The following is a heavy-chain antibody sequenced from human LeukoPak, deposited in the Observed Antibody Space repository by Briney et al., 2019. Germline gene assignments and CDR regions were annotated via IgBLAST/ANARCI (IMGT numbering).Heavy chain of an antibody. V-gene: IGHV4-31*03. CDR1: GGSISSGGYS. CDR2: IYYSGST. D-gene: IGHD3-22*01. Sequence: SETLSLTCTVSGGSISSGGYSWSWIRQHPGQGLEWIGYIYYSGSTYYNPSLKSRVTISVDTSKNQFSLKLSSVTAADTAVYYCARAAYDYYDSSGYYGTLDYWGQGTLVTVSS. CDR3: ARAAYDYYDSSGYYGTLDY. J-gene: IGHJ4*02.